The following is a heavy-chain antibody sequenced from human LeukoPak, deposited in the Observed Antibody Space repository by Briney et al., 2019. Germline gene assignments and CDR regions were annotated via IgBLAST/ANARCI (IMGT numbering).Heavy chain of an antibody. CDR1: GFTFSSYA. CDR2: ISYDGSNK. J-gene: IGHJ4*02. CDR3: AREGWFGEYYFDY. Sequence: GGSLRLSCAASGFTFSSYAMHWVRQAPGKGLEWVAVISYDGSNKYYADSVKGRFTISRDNSKNTLYLQMNSLRAEDTAVYYCAREGWFGEYYFDYWGQGTLVTVSS. D-gene: IGHD3-10*01. V-gene: IGHV3-30*04.